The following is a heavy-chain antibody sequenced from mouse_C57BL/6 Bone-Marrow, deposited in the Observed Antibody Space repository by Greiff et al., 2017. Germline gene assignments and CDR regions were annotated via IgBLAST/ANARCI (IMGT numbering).Heavy chain of an antibody. Sequence: QVQLQQSGAELVKPGASVKLSCKASGYTFTSYWMHWVKQRPGRGLEWIGRIDPNSGGTKYNEKFKSKATLTVDKPSSPAYMQLSSLTSEDSAVYYCATTAQATYGYYAMDYWGQGTSVTGSS. CDR3: ATTAQATYGYYAMDY. V-gene: IGHV1-72*01. CDR2: IDPNSGGT. CDR1: GYTFTSYW. D-gene: IGHD3-2*02. J-gene: IGHJ4*01.